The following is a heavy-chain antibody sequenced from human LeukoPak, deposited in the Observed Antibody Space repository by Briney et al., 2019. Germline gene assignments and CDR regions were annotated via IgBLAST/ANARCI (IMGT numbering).Heavy chain of an antibody. CDR3: AREDVVLVDAVRYYYYGMDV. CDR2: LDPEDGET. J-gene: IGHJ6*02. V-gene: IGHV1-24*01. CDR1: GYTLTELS. D-gene: IGHD2-15*01. Sequence: ASVKVSSTVSGYTLTELSMHWVRQAPGKGLEWMGGLDPEDGETIYAQKFQDRVTMTRDTSTSTVYMELSSLKSEDTAVYYCAREDVVLVDAVRYYYYGMDVWGQGTTVTVSS.